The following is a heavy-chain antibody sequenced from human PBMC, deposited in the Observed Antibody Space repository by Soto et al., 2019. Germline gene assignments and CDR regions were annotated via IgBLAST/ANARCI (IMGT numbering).Heavy chain of an antibody. V-gene: IGHV4-59*01. CDR1: GVSINTYY. D-gene: IGHD3-10*01. Sequence: SETLSLTCTASGVSINTYYWNWIRQSPGKGLEWIGYIYYTGNTKYNPSLESRVTISVDTSKKQFFLKLNSVTPADTAVYYCAGGPYYFGLDVWGQGTTVT. J-gene: IGHJ6*02. CDR3: AGGPYYFGLDV. CDR2: IYYTGNT.